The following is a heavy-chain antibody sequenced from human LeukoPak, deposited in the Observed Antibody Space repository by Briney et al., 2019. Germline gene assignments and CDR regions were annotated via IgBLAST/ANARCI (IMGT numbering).Heavy chain of an antibody. CDR2: ISGSGGST. Sequence: GGSLRLSCAASGFTFSSYAMSWVRQAPGKGLEWVSAISGSGGSTYYADSVKGRFTISRDNSKNTLYLQMNSLRAEDTAVYYCAKDGGLWVSAHWGDSWGRGTLVTVSS. CDR3: AKDGGLWVSAHWGDS. J-gene: IGHJ4*02. D-gene: IGHD7-27*01. V-gene: IGHV3-23*01. CDR1: GFTFSSYA.